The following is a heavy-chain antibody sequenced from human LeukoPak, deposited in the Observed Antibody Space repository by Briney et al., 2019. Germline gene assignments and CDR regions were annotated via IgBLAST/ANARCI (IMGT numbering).Heavy chain of an antibody. CDR3: ARHHDSSRGDYYYYYMDV. D-gene: IGHD6-13*01. J-gene: IGHJ6*03. CDR2: IYSGDSDT. Sequence: GEALKISCKGSGYSSTSYWIGWVRHMAGKGLGWMGIIYSGDSDTRYSTSLQGQVTISADKSISTAYLQWSSLKASDTAMYYCARHHDSSRGDYYYYYMDVWGKGTTVTVSS. V-gene: IGHV5-51*01. CDR1: GYSSTSYW.